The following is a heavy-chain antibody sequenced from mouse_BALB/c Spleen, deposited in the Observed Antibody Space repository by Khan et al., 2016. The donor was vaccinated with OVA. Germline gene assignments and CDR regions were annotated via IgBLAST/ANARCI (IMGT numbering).Heavy chain of an antibody. D-gene: IGHD3-1*01. CDR2: INPYNDYT. V-gene: IGHV1S136*01. CDR3: ARGGVGLQNGFDY. J-gene: IGHJ3*01. Sequence: VQLQQSGPELVKPGASVKMSCKASGYTFTSYDMHWVKQKPGQGLEWIGYINPYNDYTKFNEKFKGKATLPSDKSSSTAYMDLSSLTSEDSAVYYCARGGVGLQNGFDYWGQGTLVTVSA. CDR1: GYTFTSYD.